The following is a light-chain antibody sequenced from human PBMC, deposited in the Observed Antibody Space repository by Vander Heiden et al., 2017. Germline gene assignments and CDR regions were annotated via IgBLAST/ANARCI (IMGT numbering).Light chain of an antibody. J-gene: IGKJ4*01. CDR3: QQRSNWPT. CDR2: DAS. CDR1: QSVSSY. Sequence: EIVLTHSPATLSLSPGERATLSCRASQSVSSYLAWYQQKPGQAPRLLIYDASNRNTGIPARLRGSGSGTNFTLTISSLEPEDFAVYYCQQRSNWPTFGGGTKVEIK. V-gene: IGKV3-11*01.